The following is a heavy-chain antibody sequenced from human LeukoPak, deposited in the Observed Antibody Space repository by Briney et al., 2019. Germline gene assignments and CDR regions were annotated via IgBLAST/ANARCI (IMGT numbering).Heavy chain of an antibody. V-gene: IGHV4-59*01. Sequence: SETLSLTCAVYGGSFSGYYWSWIRQPPGKGLKWIGYISNSGSTNYNPSLKSRVSISVDTSKNQFSLKLSSAAAADTAVYYCASAAVAGNFPFDYWGQGTLVTVSS. CDR2: ISNSGST. J-gene: IGHJ4*02. CDR3: ASAAVAGNFPFDY. CDR1: GGSFSGYY. D-gene: IGHD6-19*01.